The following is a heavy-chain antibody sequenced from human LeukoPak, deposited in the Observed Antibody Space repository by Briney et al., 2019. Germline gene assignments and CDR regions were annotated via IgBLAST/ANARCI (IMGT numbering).Heavy chain of an antibody. J-gene: IGHJ4*02. CDR3: ARDSSRTKGYCSSTSWPIDY. CDR1: GFILSSYS. CDR2: TSSSSSYI. Sequence: GGTLRLSCAASGFILSSYSMNWVRQAPGKGLEWVSSTSSSSSYIYYADSVKGRFTISRDNAKNSLYLQMNSLRAEDTAVYYCARDSSRTKGYCSSTSWPIDYWGQGTLVTVSS. V-gene: IGHV3-21*01. D-gene: IGHD2-2*01.